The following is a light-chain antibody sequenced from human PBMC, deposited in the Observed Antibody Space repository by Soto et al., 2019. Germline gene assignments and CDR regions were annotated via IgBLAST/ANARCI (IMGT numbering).Light chain of an antibody. V-gene: IGKV3-15*01. CDR3: NQYKNWLPWP. CDR2: GAS. CDR1: QSVSSN. Sequence: EIVMTQSPATLSVSPGERATLSCRASQSVSSNLAWYQQKPGQAPRLLIYGASTRATGIPARFSGSGSGTEFTLTISSLQSEYFEVYYCNQYKNWLPWPLAQGPKADIK. J-gene: IGKJ1*01.